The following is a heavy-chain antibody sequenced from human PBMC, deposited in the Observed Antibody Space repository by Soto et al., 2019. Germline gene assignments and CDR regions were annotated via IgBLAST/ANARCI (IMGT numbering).Heavy chain of an antibody. Sequence: GGSLRLSCAASGFTFSSYAMHWVRQAPGKGLEWVAVISYDGSNKYYADSVKGRFTISRDNSKNTLYLQMNSLRAEDTAVYYCARGIIAVAVLLPYYYGMDVWGQGTTVTVSS. CDR3: ARGIIAVAVLLPYYYGMDV. CDR1: GFTFSSYA. J-gene: IGHJ6*02. D-gene: IGHD6-19*01. V-gene: IGHV3-30-3*01. CDR2: ISYDGSNK.